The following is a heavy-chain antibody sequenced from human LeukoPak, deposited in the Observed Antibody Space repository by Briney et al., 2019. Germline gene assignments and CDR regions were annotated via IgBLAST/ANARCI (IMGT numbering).Heavy chain of an antibody. J-gene: IGHJ6*02. CDR2: ISSSAI. D-gene: IGHD3-22*01. Sequence: PGRSLRLSCAASGFSFTNYGINWVRQAPGKGLEWVAYISSSAILYADSVKGRFTISRDNSKNTLYLQMNSLRAEDTAVYYCARDVEVDSSGYYPPDYYYGMDVWGQGTTVTVSS. CDR1: GFSFTNYG. V-gene: IGHV3-48*01. CDR3: ARDVEVDSSGYYPPDYYYGMDV.